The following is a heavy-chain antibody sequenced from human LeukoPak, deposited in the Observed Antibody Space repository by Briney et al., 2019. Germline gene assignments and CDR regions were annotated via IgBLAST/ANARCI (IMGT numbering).Heavy chain of an antibody. CDR2: ISYDGSNK. J-gene: IGHJ4*02. V-gene: IGHV3-30*18. CDR1: GFTFSSYG. D-gene: IGHD5-18*01. Sequence: PGGSLRLSCAASGFTFSSYGMHWVRQAPGKGLEWVAVISYDGSNKYYADSVKGRFTISRDNAKNTLYLQMNSLRAEDTAVYYCAKAQGYSYGSDYWGQGTLVTVSS. CDR3: AKAQGYSYGSDY.